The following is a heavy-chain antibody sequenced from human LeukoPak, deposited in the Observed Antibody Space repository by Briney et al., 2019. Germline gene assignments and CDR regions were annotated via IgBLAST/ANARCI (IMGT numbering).Heavy chain of an antibody. D-gene: IGHD6-19*01. CDR2: IKQDGSEK. Sequence: GGSLRLSCAASGFTFSSYWMSWVRQAPGKGLEWVANIKQDGSEKYYVDSVKGRFTISRDNAKNSLYLQMNSLRSEDTAVYYCARGRPVAGTRGAFDIWGQGTMVTVSS. V-gene: IGHV3-7*03. CDR1: GFTFSSYW. J-gene: IGHJ3*02. CDR3: ARGRPVAGTRGAFDI.